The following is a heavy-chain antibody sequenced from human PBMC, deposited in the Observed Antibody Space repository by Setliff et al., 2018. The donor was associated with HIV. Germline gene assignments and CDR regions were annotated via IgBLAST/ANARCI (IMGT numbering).Heavy chain of an antibody. CDR2: IQHSGRI. CDR1: GGSFSGYC. CDR3: ARGVVVVAALYAFDI. J-gene: IGHJ3*02. V-gene: IGHV4-34*01. Sequence: SETLSLTCAVYGGSFSGYCWSWIRQPPGKGLEWIGEIQHSGRINYNPSLRSRVTTSLDTSKNQFSLRMRSVTAADTAVYYCARGVVVVAALYAFDIWGQGTMVTVSS. D-gene: IGHD2-15*01.